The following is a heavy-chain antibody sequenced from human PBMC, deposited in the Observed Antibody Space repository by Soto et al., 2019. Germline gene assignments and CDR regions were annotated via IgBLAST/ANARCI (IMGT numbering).Heavy chain of an antibody. Sequence: GALRLSCAASGFTFSRYGMNWVRQAPGKGLEWVSSISSSSSYIYYADSVKGRFTISRDNAKNSLYLQMNSLRAEDTAVYYCARGVCSSTSCYGEEYYFDYWGQGTLVTVSS. J-gene: IGHJ4*02. D-gene: IGHD2-2*01. CDR2: ISSSSSYI. CDR1: GFTFSRYG. CDR3: ARGVCSSTSCYGEEYYFDY. V-gene: IGHV3-21*01.